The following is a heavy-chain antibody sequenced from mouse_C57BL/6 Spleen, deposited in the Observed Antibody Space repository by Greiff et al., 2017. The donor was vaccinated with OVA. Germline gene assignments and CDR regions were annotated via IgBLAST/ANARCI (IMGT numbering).Heavy chain of an antibody. CDR3: ARGDYDGRKGPYDMDD. D-gene: IGHD1-1*01. V-gene: IGHV1-75*01. CDR1: GYTFTDYY. CDR2: IFPGSGST. Sequence: VQMEQAGPELVKPGASVKISCKASGYTFTDYYINWVKQRPGQGLEWIGWIFPGSGSTYYNEKFKGKATLTVDKSSSTAYMLLSSLTSEDSAVYFCARGDYDGRKGPYDMDDWGQGTSVTVAS. J-gene: IGHJ4*01.